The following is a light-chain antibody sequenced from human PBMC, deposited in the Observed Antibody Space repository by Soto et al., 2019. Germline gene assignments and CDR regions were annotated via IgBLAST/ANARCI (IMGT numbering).Light chain of an antibody. CDR3: QQYNSYSPVT. J-gene: IGKJ2*01. CDR1: QSIGSW. V-gene: IGKV1-5*03. CDR2: KAS. Sequence: DIQMTQSPSTLSASVGDRVTIACRASQSIGSWLAWYQQKPGKAPKLLIYKASNLESGVPSRFSGSGSGTELTLTISSPQPIDFATYYCQQYNSYSPVTFGQGTKLEIK.